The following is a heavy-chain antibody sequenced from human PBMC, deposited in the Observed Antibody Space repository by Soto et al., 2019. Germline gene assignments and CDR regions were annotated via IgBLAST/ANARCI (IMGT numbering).Heavy chain of an antibody. Sequence: SVKVSCKASGGTFSSYAISWVRQAPGQGLEWMGGIIPIFGTANYAQKFQGRVTITADESTSTAYMELSSLRSEDTAVYYCARDLCSSTSCYLFDYWGQGTLVTVSS. V-gene: IGHV1-69*13. CDR1: GGTFSSYA. D-gene: IGHD2-2*01. CDR2: IIPIFGTA. CDR3: ARDLCSSTSCYLFDY. J-gene: IGHJ4*02.